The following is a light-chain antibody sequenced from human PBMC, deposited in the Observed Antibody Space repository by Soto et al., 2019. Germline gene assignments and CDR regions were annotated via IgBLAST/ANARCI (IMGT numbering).Light chain of an antibody. J-gene: IGKJ1*01. CDR3: QQYSSLPRT. Sequence: IVLTQSPATLSLSPGERATLSCGASQGVSSRYLAWYHQRPGQAPGVLIHSASSRATGIPDRFTGSGSGADFTLTITRLEPEDFGVYYCQQYSSLPRTFGQGTKVDIK. V-gene: IGKV3-20*01. CDR1: QGVSSRY. CDR2: SAS.